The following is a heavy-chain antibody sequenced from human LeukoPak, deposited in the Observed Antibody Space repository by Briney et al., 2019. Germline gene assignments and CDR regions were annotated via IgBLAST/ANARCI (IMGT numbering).Heavy chain of an antibody. V-gene: IGHV3-15*01. D-gene: IGHD3-16*02. CDR1: GFTFSNAW. J-gene: IGHJ4*02. Sequence: PGGSLRLSRAASGFTFSNAWMSWVRQAPGKGLEWVGRIKSKTDGGTTDYAAPVKGRFTISRGDSKNTLYLQMNSLKTEDTAVYYCSTDEYDYVWGSYRYSGEYSFDYWGQGTLVTVSS. CDR2: IKSKTDGGTT. CDR3: STDEYDYVWGSYRYSGEYSFDY.